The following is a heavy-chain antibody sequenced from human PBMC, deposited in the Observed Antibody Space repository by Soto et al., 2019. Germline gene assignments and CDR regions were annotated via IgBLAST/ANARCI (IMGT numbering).Heavy chain of an antibody. J-gene: IGHJ6*02. Sequence: SGPTLVNPTQTLTLTCTFSGFSLSTSGVGGGWIRQPPGKALEWLALIYWDDDKRYSPSLKSRLTITKDTSKNQVVLTMTNMDPVDTATYYCAYGSRCSGGSCLYYYYGMDVWGQGTTVTVSS. CDR2: IYWDDDK. CDR1: GFSLSTSGVG. D-gene: IGHD2-15*01. V-gene: IGHV2-5*02. CDR3: AYGSRCSGGSCLYYYYGMDV.